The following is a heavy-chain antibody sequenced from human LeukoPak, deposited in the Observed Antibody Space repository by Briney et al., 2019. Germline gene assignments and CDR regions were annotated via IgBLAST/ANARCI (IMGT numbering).Heavy chain of an antibody. D-gene: IGHD3-16*01. J-gene: IGHJ4*02. V-gene: IGHV3-53*01. CDR2: IYSGGST. CDR3: AREPTPARRKYDYVWGSLGD. Sequence: PGGSLRLSCAASGFTVSSNYMSWVRQAPGKGLEWVSVIYSGGSTYYADSVKGRFTISRDNSKNTLYLQMNSLRAEDTAVYYCAREPTPARRKYDYVWGSLGDWGQGTLVTVSS. CDR1: GFTVSSNY.